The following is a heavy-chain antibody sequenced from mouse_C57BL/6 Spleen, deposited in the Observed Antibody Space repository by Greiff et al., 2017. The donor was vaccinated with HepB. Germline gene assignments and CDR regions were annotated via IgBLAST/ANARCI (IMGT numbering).Heavy chain of an antibody. CDR1: GYAFSSYW. J-gene: IGHJ4*01. D-gene: IGHD2-2*01. Sequence: QVQLKESGAELVKPGASVKISCKASGYAFSSYWMNWVKQRPGKGLEWIGQIYPGDGDTNYNGKFKGKATLTADKSSSTAYMQLSSLTSEDSAVYFCARERLHYAMDYWGQGTSVTVSS. V-gene: IGHV1-80*01. CDR3: ARERLHYAMDY. CDR2: IYPGDGDT.